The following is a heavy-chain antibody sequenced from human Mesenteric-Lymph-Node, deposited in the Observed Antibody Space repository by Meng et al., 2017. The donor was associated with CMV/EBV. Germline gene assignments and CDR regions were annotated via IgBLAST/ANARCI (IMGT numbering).Heavy chain of an antibody. Sequence: GESLKISCAASGFTFSSYSMNWVRQAPGKGLEWVSSISSSSSYIYYADSVKGRFTISRDNAKNSLYLQMNSLRAEDTAVYYCARDRSITMIVGIDYWGQGTLVTVSS. D-gene: IGHD3-22*01. V-gene: IGHV3-21*01. CDR2: ISSSSSYI. CDR1: GFTFSSYS. J-gene: IGHJ4*02. CDR3: ARDRSITMIVGIDY.